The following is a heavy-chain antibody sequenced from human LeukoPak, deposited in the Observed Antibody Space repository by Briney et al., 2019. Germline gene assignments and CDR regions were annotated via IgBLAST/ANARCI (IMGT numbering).Heavy chain of an antibody. J-gene: IGHJ4*02. CDR2: ISYSGST. V-gene: IGHV4-59*01. CDR3: AREAVYYDFWSGYYTYGNFDY. Sequence: SETLSLTCTVSGGSISSYYWSWIRQPPGKGLEWIGYISYSGSTNYNPSLKSRVTISVDTSKNQFSLKLSSVTAADTAVYYCAREAVYYDFWSGYYTYGNFDYWGQGTLVTVSS. CDR1: GGSISSYY. D-gene: IGHD3-3*01.